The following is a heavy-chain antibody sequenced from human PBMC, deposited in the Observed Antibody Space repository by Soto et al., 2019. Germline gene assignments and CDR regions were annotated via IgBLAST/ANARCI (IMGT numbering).Heavy chain of an antibody. V-gene: IGHV4-59*08. Sequence: GSSQIDYYWSWVRQPPGKGLEWIGYIYYTGSTNYNPSLKSRVTISVDTSKNQFSLKLSSVTAADTAVYYCVRRSGDTYWYFDLWGRGTLVTVSS. CDR2: IYYTGST. CDR3: VRRSGDTYWYFDL. CDR1: GSSQIDYY. J-gene: IGHJ2*01. D-gene: IGHD7-27*01.